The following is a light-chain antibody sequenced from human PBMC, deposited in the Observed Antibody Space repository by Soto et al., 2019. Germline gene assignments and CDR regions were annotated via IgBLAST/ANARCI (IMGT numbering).Light chain of an antibody. CDR1: SSDIVIYNY. Sequence: QSALTQPRSVSGSPGQSVTISCTGTSSDIVIYNYVSWYQHHPGKAPKLIISDVSKRPSGVPDRFSGSKSGNTASLTISGLQADDEADYYCCSYAGNSLLLFGGGTQLTVL. V-gene: IGLV2-11*01. J-gene: IGLJ7*01. CDR3: CSYAGNSLLL. CDR2: DVS.